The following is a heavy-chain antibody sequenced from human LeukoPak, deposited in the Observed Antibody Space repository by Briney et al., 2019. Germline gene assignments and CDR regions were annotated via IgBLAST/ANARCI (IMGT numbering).Heavy chain of an antibody. V-gene: IGHV3-23*01. CDR1: GFIFSSYA. J-gene: IGHJ4*02. CDR3: AKDRGPYSGYVSFFDF. Sequence: GGSLRLSCAASGFIFSSYAMSWVRQAPGKGLEWVSGISGSGGSTYYSDSVKGRFTISRDNSKNTLFLQMNSLRAEDTAVYYCAKDRGPYSGYVSFFDFWGQGTLVSVSS. CDR2: ISGSGGST. D-gene: IGHD5-12*01.